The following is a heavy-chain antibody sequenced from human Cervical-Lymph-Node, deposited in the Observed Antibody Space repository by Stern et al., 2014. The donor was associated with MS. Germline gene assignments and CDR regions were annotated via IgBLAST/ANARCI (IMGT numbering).Heavy chain of an antibody. CDR2: INWNGGSP. D-gene: IGHD2-8*02. Sequence: EVQLVESGGGVVRPGRSLRLSCVASGFTFEDYGMSWVRQAPGKGLEWVAAINWNGGSPVEAGSVQGRFTISRDNAKNSLYLQMNSLRAEDTALYHCARAFCTGGVCYSFPFYGMDVWGQGTTVTVSS. V-gene: IGHV3-20*01. CDR3: ARAFCTGGVCYSFPFYGMDV. J-gene: IGHJ6*02. CDR1: GFTFEDYG.